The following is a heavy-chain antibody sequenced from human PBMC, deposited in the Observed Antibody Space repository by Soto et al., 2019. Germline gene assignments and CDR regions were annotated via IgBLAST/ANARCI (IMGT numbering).Heavy chain of an antibody. J-gene: IGHJ6*02. CDR1: GGSIGSYY. CDR3: ARDGGFYYGMDV. V-gene: IGHV4-59*01. CDR2: IYYSGST. Sequence: SETLSLTCTISGGSIGSYYWNWIRQPPGKGLEWIGYIYYSGSTNYNPSLKSRVTISVDTSKNQFSLKLSSVTAADTAVYYCARDGGFYYGMDVWGQGTTVTVSS. D-gene: IGHD3-3*01.